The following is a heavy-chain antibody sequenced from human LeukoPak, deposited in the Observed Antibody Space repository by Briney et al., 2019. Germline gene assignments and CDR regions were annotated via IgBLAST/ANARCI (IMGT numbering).Heavy chain of an antibody. Sequence: SETLSLTCTVSGGSISSYYWSWIRQPPGKRLEWIGYIYYSGSTNYNPSLKSRVTISVDTSKNQFSLKLSSVTAADTAVYYCARGKRSIVGATTFDYWGQGTLVTVSS. CDR2: IYYSGST. CDR3: ARGKRSIVGATTFDY. CDR1: GGSISSYY. V-gene: IGHV4-59*01. D-gene: IGHD1-26*01. J-gene: IGHJ4*02.